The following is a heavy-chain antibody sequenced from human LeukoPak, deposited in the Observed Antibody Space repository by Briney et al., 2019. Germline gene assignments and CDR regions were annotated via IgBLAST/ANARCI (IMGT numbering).Heavy chain of an antibody. D-gene: IGHD3-10*01. Sequence: GGSLRLSCAASGFTFSNAWTSWVREAPGEGRECGGRIISKTDGGTTDYTAHVKGTFTMSSDDSKNTLYLQMNSLKTEDTAVYYCTTGPFDYYGSASYLANGMDVWGQGTTVTVSS. V-gene: IGHV3-15*01. CDR2: IISKTDGGTT. CDR3: TTGPFDYYGSASYLANGMDV. J-gene: IGHJ6*02. CDR1: GFTFSNAW.